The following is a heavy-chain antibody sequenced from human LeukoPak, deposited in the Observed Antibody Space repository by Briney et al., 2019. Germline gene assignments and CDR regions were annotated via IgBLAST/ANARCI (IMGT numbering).Heavy chain of an antibody. CDR2: IKEDGSQK. V-gene: IGHV3-7*04. J-gene: IGHJ4*02. CDR3: ARGKYYFDY. CDR1: GFTFSSYW. Sequence: GGSLGLSCAASGFTFSSYWMSWVRQAPGKGLEWVANIKEDGSQKYYMDSVKGRFTISRDNAKNSLYLQMNSLRAEDTAVYYCARGKYYFDYWAREPWSPSPQ.